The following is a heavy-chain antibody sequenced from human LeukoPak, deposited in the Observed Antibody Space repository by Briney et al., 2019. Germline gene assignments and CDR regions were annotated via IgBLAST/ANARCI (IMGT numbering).Heavy chain of an antibody. V-gene: IGHV3-21*01. D-gene: IGHD2-15*01. J-gene: IGHJ3*02. CDR3: AIFVVVVAAKSFDI. CDR2: ISSSSSYI. Sequence: SGGSLRLSCAASGFTFSSYSMNWVRQAPGKGLEWVSSISSSSSYIYYADSVKGRFTISRDNAKNSLYLQMNSLRAEDTAVYYCAIFVVVVAAKSFDIWGQGTMVTVSS. CDR1: GFTFSSYS.